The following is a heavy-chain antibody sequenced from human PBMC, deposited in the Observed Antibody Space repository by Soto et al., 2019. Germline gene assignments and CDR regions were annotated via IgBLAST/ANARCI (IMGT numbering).Heavy chain of an antibody. CDR2: ISGSGGST. V-gene: IGHV3-23*01. J-gene: IGHJ4*02. Sequence: EVPLLESGGDLVQPGGSLRLSCAASGFTFSNYAMSWVRQAPGSGLEWVSSISGSGGSTFYTNSVKGRFTISRDNFRNTLYLQMNSLRVEDAAVYYCAKGVDRSNWYPGYFDYWGQGTLVTVSS. CDR1: GFTFSNYA. CDR3: AKGVDRSNWYPGYFDY. D-gene: IGHD6-13*01.